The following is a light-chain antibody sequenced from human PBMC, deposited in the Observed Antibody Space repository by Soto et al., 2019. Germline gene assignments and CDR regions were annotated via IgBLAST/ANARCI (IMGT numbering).Light chain of an antibody. CDR2: TNN. CDR3: AAWDDSLNGWV. CDR1: SSNIGSNP. Sequence: QSVLTQPPSASGTPGQRVTISCSGSSSNIGSNPINWYQQLPGAAPNLLIYTNNQRPSGVPDRFSGSKSGTSASLAISGLRSEDEANYYCAAWDDSLNGWVFGGGTKLTVL. V-gene: IGLV1-44*01. J-gene: IGLJ3*02.